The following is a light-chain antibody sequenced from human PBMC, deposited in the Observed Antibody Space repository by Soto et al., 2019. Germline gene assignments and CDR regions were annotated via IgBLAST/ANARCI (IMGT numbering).Light chain of an antibody. Sequence: QSVLTQPPSASGSPGQSVTISCTGTSSDVGGYNCVSWYQQHPGKVPKLMISEVNKRPSGVPDRFSGSKSGNTASLTVSGLQAEDEAYYYCSSCGDNNIYVFGTGTKVTVL. CDR1: SSDVGGYNC. CDR3: SSCGDNNIYV. J-gene: IGLJ1*01. CDR2: EVN. V-gene: IGLV2-8*01.